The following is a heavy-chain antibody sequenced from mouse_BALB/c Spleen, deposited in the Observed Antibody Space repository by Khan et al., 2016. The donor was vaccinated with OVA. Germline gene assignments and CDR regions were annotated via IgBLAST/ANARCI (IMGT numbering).Heavy chain of an antibody. CDR1: GYTFTSYW. CDR2: ISPGSNTP. CDR3: ARENYYGSSHYAMDY. D-gene: IGHD1-1*01. Sequence: DLVKPGASVKLSCKASGYTFTSYWINWIKQRPGQGLEWIGRISPGSNTPYYNEMFKGKATLTVDTSYSKAYIQLSSLASEDSAFYVCARENYYGSSHYAMDYWGQGTSVTVSS. V-gene: IGHV1S41*01. J-gene: IGHJ4*01.